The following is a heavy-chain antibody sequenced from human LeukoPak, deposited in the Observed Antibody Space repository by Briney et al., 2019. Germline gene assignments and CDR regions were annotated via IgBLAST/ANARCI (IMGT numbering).Heavy chain of an antibody. D-gene: IGHD6-19*01. Sequence: GGSLRLSCAASGFTFSTSWMTWVRQAPGKGLEWVANISPDGSAKYNVDSVRGGFTISRDNARNTLYLQMNSLRAEDTAIYYCASQPSAVDGNYCGQGTLVTVSS. CDR3: ASQPSAVDGNY. V-gene: IGHV3-7*02. CDR1: GFTFSTSW. J-gene: IGHJ4*02. CDR2: ISPDGSAK.